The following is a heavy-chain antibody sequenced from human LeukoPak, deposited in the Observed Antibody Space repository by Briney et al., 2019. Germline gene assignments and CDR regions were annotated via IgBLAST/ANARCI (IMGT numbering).Heavy chain of an antibody. D-gene: IGHD6-19*01. J-gene: IGHJ4*02. V-gene: IGHV3-9*03. CDR2: ISWNSGSI. CDR3: AKASGSGWYSSFDY. Sequence: GGSLRLSCAASGFTFDDYAMHWVRQAPGKGLEWVSGISWNSGSIGYADSVKGRFTISRDNAKNSLYLQMNSLRAEDMALYYCAKASGSGWYSSFDYWGQGTLVTVSS. CDR1: GFTFDDYA.